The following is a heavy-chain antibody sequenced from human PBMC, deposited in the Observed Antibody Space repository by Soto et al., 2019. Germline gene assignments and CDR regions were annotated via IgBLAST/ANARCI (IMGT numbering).Heavy chain of an antibody. Sequence: EVQLVESGGGLVQPGGSLRLSCAASGFRFSIYSMNWVRQAPGKGLEWSAYITSDTNTIKYADSVKGRFTISRDNAKNSVYLQMNSLRDEDTAVYYCARSVEGHFDYWGQETVVTVSS. J-gene: IGHJ4*02. V-gene: IGHV3-48*02. CDR3: ARSVEGHFDY. CDR1: GFRFSIYS. CDR2: ITSDTNTI. D-gene: IGHD6-19*01.